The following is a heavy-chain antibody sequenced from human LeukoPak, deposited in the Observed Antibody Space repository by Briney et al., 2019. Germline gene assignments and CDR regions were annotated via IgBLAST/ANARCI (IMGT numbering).Heavy chain of an antibody. Sequence: PSETLSLTCAVYGESFNGYYWSWIRQPPGKGLEWIGEINHSGSTNYNPSLKSRVTISVDTSKNQFSLKLSPVTAADTAVYYCARGLGGNSDYWGQGTLVTVSS. CDR2: INHSGST. J-gene: IGHJ4*02. CDR1: GESFNGYY. D-gene: IGHD4-23*01. V-gene: IGHV4-34*01. CDR3: ARGLGGNSDY.